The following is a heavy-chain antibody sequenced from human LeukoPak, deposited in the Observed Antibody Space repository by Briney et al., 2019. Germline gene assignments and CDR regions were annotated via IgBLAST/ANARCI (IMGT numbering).Heavy chain of an antibody. CDR2: ISAYNGNT. J-gene: IGHJ3*02. CDR1: GYTFTSYG. D-gene: IGHD1-26*01. Sequence: RASVKVSCKASGYTFTSYGISWVRQAPGQGLQWMGWISAYNGNTSYAQKLQGRVTMTTDTPTSTAYMELRSLRSDDTAVYYCAREFRDGSGSFAYAFDIWGQGTMVTVSS. CDR3: AREFRDGSGSFAYAFDI. V-gene: IGHV1-18*01.